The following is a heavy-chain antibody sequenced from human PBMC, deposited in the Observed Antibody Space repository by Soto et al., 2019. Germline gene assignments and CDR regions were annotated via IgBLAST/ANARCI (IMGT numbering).Heavy chain of an antibody. J-gene: IGHJ6*03. CDR1: GYTFTSYD. D-gene: IGHD6-6*01. CDR3: ARMYISSYWHYYYYYMDV. Sequence: QVQLVQSGAEVKKPGASVKVSCKASGYTFTSYDINWVRQATGQGLEWMGWMNPNSGNPGYAQKFQGRVTMTRNSSIRTAYRERSSLRSEDPAVYYWARMYISSYWHYYYYYMDVWGKGTTVTVSS. V-gene: IGHV1-8*01. CDR2: MNPNSGNP.